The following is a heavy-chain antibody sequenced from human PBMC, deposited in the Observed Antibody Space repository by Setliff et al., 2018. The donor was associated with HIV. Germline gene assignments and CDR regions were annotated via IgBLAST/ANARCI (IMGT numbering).Heavy chain of an antibody. V-gene: IGHV1-46*01. J-gene: IGHJ3*02. CDR1: GYTFTSYA. CDR2: ITPSGGTT. Sequence: ASVKVSCKASGYTFTSYAFNWVRQAPGQGLEWMGTITPSGGTTGYAQKFRGRLIVTRDTSTSTVYMELGSLRSEDTAVYYCARVRSSFPQHTSGLVRPFDIWGQGTTVTVSS. D-gene: IGHD6-19*01. CDR3: ARVRSSFPQHTSGLVRPFDI.